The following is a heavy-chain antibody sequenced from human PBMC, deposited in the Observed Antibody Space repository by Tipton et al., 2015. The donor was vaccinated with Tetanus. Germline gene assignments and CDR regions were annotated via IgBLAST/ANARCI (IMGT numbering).Heavy chain of an antibody. Sequence: SLRLSCAASGLTVSSNYMSRVRQAPGKGLEWVSVIYSDSDRTYYADSVEGRFTISRDNSKNTLNLQMNSLGAEDTAVYYCGRREMPGYGYGYSAFNIWGQGTMVIVST. J-gene: IGHJ3*02. D-gene: IGHD5-18*01. CDR3: GRREMPGYGYGYSAFNI. CDR1: GLTVSSNY. V-gene: IGHV3-53*01. CDR2: IYSDSDRT.